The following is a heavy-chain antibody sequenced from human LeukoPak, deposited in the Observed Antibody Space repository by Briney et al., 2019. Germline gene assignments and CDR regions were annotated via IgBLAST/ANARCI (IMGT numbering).Heavy chain of an antibody. CDR2: ISSSSSYI. D-gene: IGHD3-10*01. V-gene: IGHV3-21*01. CDR3: AREHGSGSYYNLNWFDP. J-gene: IGHJ5*02. Sequence: PGGSLRLSCAASGFTFSSYSMNWVRQAPGKGLEWVSSISSSSSYIYYADSVKGRFTISRDNAKNSLYLQMNSLRAEDTAVYYCAREHGSGSYYNLNWFDPWGQGTLVTVSS. CDR1: GFTFSSYS.